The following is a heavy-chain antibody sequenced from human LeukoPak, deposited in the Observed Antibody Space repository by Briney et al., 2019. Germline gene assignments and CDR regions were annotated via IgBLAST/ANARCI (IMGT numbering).Heavy chain of an antibody. CDR1: GYTFSTYG. J-gene: IGHJ4*02. Sequence: GASVKVSCKASGYTFSTYGIGWVRQAPGHGLEWMGGIIPLKGTSKLTQKLQDRATISADESTNTVYMEVRSLRSEDTALYYCATYDVLTGFEYWGQGTLVIVSS. CDR2: IIPLKGTS. D-gene: IGHD3-9*01. V-gene: IGHV1-69*13. CDR3: ATYDVLTGFEY.